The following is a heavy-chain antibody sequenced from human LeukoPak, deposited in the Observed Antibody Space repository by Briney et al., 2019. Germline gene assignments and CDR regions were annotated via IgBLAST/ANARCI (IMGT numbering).Heavy chain of an antibody. J-gene: IGHJ5*02. D-gene: IGHD5-18*01. CDR3: ARGRGYSLGLFDP. Sequence: PSETLSLTCTVSGYSISSGYYWGWIRQPPGKGLEWIGSIYHSGSTYYNPSLKSRVTISVDTSKNQFSLKLSSVTAADTAVYYCARGRGYSLGLFDPWGQGTLVTVSS. CDR2: IYHSGST. V-gene: IGHV4-38-2*02. CDR1: GYSISSGYY.